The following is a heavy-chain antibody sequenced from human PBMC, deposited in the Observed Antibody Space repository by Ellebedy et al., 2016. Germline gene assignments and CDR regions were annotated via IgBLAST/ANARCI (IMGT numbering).Heavy chain of an antibody. CDR3: YYGHYSAS. D-gene: IGHD4-17*01. CDR1: GFNFNTYF. J-gene: IGHJ4*02. V-gene: IGHV3-23*01. Sequence: GESLKISXTASGFNFNTYFMSWVRQAPGKGLEWVATISGAGYTTFFADSVKGRFTISRDNSRDTLYLQMNSLRAEDTAVYYCYYGHYSASWGQGTLVTVSS. CDR2: ISGAGYTT.